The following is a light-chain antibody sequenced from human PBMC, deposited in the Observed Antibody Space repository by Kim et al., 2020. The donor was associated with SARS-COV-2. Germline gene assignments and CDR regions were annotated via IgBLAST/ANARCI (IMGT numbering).Light chain of an antibody. CDR2: VAS. CDR1: QSVRSNY. J-gene: IGKJ2*01. V-gene: IGKV3-20*01. Sequence: EIVLTQSPGTLSLSPGERATLSCRASQSVRSNYLAWYQQKPGHAPRLLIYVASSRATGIPDKFSGSGSGTDFTLTISRLEAEDFAVYYCQQYGTAPYTFGQGTKLEI. CDR3: QQYGTAPYT.